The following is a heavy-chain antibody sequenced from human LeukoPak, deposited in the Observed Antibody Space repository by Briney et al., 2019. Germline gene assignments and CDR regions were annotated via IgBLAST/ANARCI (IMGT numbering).Heavy chain of an antibody. CDR3: ARYWGSGWTFDY. J-gene: IGHJ4*02. CDR1: GGSISSNNY. V-gene: IGHV4-4*02. Sequence: SETLSLTCTVSGGSISSNNYWAWIRQPPGKGLEWIGEINHSGSTNYNPSLKSRVTISVDTSKNQFSLKLSSVTAADTAVYYCARYWGSGWTFDYWGQGTLVTVSS. CDR2: INHSGST. D-gene: IGHD6-19*01.